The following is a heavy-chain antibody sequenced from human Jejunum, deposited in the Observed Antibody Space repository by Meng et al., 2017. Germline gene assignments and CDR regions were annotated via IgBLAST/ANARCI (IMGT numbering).Heavy chain of an antibody. V-gene: IGHV4-59*01. D-gene: IGHD6-19*01. CDR3: ASRIAVAGEAFDI. CDR1: GGSISSYY. J-gene: IGHJ3*02. CDR2: IYYNGNT. Sequence: SETLSLTCTVSGGSISSYYWSWIQQPPGKGLEWIGYIYYNGNTNYNPSLRSRITISMDTSKNQFSLKLSSVTAADTAVYYCASRIAVAGEAFDIWGQGTKVTVSS.